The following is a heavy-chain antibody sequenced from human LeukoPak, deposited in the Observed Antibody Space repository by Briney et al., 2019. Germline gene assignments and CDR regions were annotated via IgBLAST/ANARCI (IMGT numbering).Heavy chain of an antibody. CDR1: GFTFSSHS. V-gene: IGHV3-23*01. CDR3: AKGIVVVPAARDDAFDI. D-gene: IGHD2-2*01. J-gene: IGHJ3*02. CDR2: ISGSGGST. Sequence: PGGSLRLSCVASGFTFSSHSMNWVRQAPGKGLEWVSGISGSGGSTYYADSVKGRFTISRDNSKNTLYLQMNRLRAEDTALYYCAKGIVVVPAARDDAFDIWGQGTMVTVSS.